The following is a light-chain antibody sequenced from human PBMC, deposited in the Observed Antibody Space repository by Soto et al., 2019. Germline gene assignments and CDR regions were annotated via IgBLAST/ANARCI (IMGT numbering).Light chain of an antibody. Sequence: EIVMTQSPATLSVSPGERATLSCRASQSVSSNLAWYQQKPGQGPRLLIYGASSRATGIPDRFSGSGSGTDFTLTINRLEPEDFALYYCQQYGSSPPTLGQGTKVDIK. CDR1: QSVSSN. CDR3: QQYGSSPPT. CDR2: GAS. J-gene: IGKJ1*01. V-gene: IGKV3-20*01.